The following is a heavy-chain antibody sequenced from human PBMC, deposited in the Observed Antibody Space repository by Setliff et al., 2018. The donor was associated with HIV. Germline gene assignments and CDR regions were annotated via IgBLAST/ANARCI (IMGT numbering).Heavy chain of an antibody. CDR2: IYTSGKA. CDR1: GGSISNYY. V-gene: IGHV4-4*07. CDR3: AREKGFGGATGWFDP. Sequence: SETLSLTCSVSGGSISNYYWTWIRQPAGKGLEWVGRIYTSGKASYNPSLKSRVTMSIDTSQNQFSLKLSSVTAADTAVYYCAREKGFGGATGWFDPWGQGTLVTVSS. J-gene: IGHJ5*02. D-gene: IGHD2-15*01.